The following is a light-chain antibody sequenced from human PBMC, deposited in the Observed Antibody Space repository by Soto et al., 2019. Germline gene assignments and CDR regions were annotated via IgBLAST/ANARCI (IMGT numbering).Light chain of an antibody. CDR2: AAS. CDR3: QQLDRYPIFT. J-gene: IGKJ3*01. Sequence: DIQLTQSPSFLSASVGDRVTITCRASQGINTYLAWYQHKPGKAPKLLIYAASTLQSGVPSRFSGSGSGTEFTLTISSLQPEDFATYYCQQLDRYPIFTFGPGTKVDI. CDR1: QGINTY. V-gene: IGKV1-9*01.